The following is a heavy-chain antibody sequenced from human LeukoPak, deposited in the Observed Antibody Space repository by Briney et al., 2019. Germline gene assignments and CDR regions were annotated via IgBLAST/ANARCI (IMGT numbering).Heavy chain of an antibody. V-gene: IGHV3-53*01. Sequence: GGSLRLSCVVSGFRVSSNYMTWVRQAPGKGLEWVSLIYNGGGTYYADSVKGRLTISRDNSKNTVYLQMKSLRAEDTAMYYCMLDVDVWGKGTTVTVSS. D-gene: IGHD3-10*02. J-gene: IGHJ6*04. CDR2: IYNGGGT. CDR1: GFRVSSNY. CDR3: MLDVDV.